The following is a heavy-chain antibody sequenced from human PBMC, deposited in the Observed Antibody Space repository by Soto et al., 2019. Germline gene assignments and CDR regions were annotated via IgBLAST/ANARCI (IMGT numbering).Heavy chain of an antibody. Sequence: EVQLVESGGGLVQPGWSLRLSCAASGFTFGSYPMHCVRQPPGTGLEYVSSISTNGESTFYANSVKGRFTISRDNSKNTLYRQMGRLRAEDMGVYYCAREGMSRPRWVFYYWGQGTLVTASS. CDR2: ISTNGEST. D-gene: IGHD6-13*01. CDR3: AREGMSRPRWVFYY. J-gene: IGHJ4*02. CDR1: GFTFGSYP. V-gene: IGHV3-64*01.